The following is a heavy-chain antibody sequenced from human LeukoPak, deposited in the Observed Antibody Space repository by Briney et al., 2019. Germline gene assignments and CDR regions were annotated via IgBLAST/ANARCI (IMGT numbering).Heavy chain of an antibody. D-gene: IGHD3-22*01. CDR1: GGSFSGYY. V-gene: IGHV4-34*01. J-gene: IGHJ4*02. Sequence: SETLSLTCAVYGGSFSGYYWSWIRQPPGKGLEWIGDIYHSGSTNYNPSLKSRVTISVDTSKNQFSLKLSSVTAADTAVFYCARRLEYYDDSSGYYYAGRGYYDCWGEGTLVTVSS. CDR3: ARRLEYYDDSSGYYYAGRGYYDC. CDR2: IYHSGST.